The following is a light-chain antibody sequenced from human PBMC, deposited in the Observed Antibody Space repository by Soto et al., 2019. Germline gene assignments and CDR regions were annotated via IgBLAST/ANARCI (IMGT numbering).Light chain of an antibody. CDR1: QSVSSY. CDR2: DAS. V-gene: IGKV3-11*01. J-gene: IGKJ5*01. Sequence: EIVLTQSPATLSLSPGERVTISCRASQSVSSYLAWYQQKPGQAPRLLIYDASNRATGIPARFSGSGSGTDFTLTISRLEPEDFAFYYCQQRSNSITFGQGTRLEIK. CDR3: QQRSNSIT.